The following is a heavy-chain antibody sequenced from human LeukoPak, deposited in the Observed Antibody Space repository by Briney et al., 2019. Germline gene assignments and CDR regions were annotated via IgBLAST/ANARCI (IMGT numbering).Heavy chain of an antibody. V-gene: IGHV3-30*04. CDR2: ISYDGSNK. CDR3: ATEYSLAVAGIGDY. CDR1: GFTFSSYA. D-gene: IGHD6-19*01. Sequence: GGSLRLSCAASGFTFSSYAMHWVRQAPGKGLEWVAVISYDGSNKYYADSVKGRFTISRDNSKNTLYLQMNSLRAEDTAVHYCATEYSLAVAGIGDYWGQGTLVTVSS. J-gene: IGHJ4*02.